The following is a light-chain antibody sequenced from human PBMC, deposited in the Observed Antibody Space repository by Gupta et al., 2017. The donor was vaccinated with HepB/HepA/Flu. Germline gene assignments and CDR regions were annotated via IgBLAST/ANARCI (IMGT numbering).Light chain of an antibody. V-gene: IGKV3-20*01. CDR1: QSVSSSY. J-gene: IGKJ4*01. Sequence: EIVLTQSPGTLSLSPGERATLSCRASQSVSSSYLAWYQQKPGQAPRLLIYGASSRATGIPDRFSGSGSGTDFTLTISRREPEDFAGYYCQQYGSSPQITFGGGTKVEIK. CDR3: QQYGSSPQIT. CDR2: GAS.